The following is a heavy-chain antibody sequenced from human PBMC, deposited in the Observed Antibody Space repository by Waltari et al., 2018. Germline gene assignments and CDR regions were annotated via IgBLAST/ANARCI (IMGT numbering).Heavy chain of an antibody. CDR1: GFPLSSYA. J-gene: IGHJ4*02. CDR3: ANRDYYDSSGYPG. CDR2: ISGSGGST. D-gene: IGHD3-22*01. V-gene: IGHV3-23*04. Sequence: EVQLVESGGGLVQPGGSLRLSCAASGFPLSSYAMSWVGQAPGKGLECVSAISGSGGSTYYADSVKGRFTISRDNSKNTLYLQMNSLRAEDTAVYYCANRDYYDSSGYPGWGQGTLVTVSS.